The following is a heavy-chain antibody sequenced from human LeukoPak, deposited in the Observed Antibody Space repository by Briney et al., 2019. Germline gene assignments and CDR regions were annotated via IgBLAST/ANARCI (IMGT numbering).Heavy chain of an antibody. D-gene: IGHD3-10*01. CDR1: GYTFTGYY. Sequence: GASMKVSCKAYGYTFTGYYMHWVRQAPGQGLEWMGWINPNSGGTNYAQKFQGWVTMTRDTSISTAYMELSRLRSDDTAVYYCARDSRGSYYYGMDVWGQGTTVTVSS. J-gene: IGHJ6*02. CDR2: INPNSGGT. CDR3: ARDSRGSYYYGMDV. V-gene: IGHV1-2*04.